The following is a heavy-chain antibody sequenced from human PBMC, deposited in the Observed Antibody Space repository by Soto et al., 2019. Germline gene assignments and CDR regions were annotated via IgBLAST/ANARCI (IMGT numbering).Heavy chain of an antibody. D-gene: IGHD2-2*01. CDR3: ARTKGQYCSSTSCYLGGFRFDP. V-gene: IGHV4-34*01. J-gene: IGHJ5*02. Sequence: PSETLSLTCAVYGGSFSGYYWSWIRQPPGKGLEWIGEINHSGSTNYNPSLKSRVTISVDTSKNQFSLKLSSVTAADTAVYYCARTKGQYCSSTSCYLGGFRFDPWGQGTLVT. CDR1: GGSFSGYY. CDR2: INHSGST.